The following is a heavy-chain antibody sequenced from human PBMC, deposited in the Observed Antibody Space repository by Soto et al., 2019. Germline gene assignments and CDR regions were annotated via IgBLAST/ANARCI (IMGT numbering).Heavy chain of an antibody. D-gene: IGHD2-2*01. CDR2: IKQDGSEK. CDR1: GFTFSSYW. CDR3: ARDRYCSSTSCYYYYYYGMDV. J-gene: IGHJ6*02. V-gene: IGHV3-7*05. Sequence: AGGSLRLSCAASGFTFSSYWMSWVRKAPGKGLEWVANIKQDGSEKYYVDSVKGRFTISRDNAKNSLYLQMNSLRAEDTAVYYCARDRYCSSTSCYYYYYYGMDVWGQGTTVTVSS.